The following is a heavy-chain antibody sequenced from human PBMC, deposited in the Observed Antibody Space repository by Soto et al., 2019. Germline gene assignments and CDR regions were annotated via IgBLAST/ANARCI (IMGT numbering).Heavy chain of an antibody. J-gene: IGHJ6*02. CDR2: INAGNGNT. CDR1: GYTFTSYD. V-gene: IGHV1-3*01. Sequence: AASLKVSCKASGYTFTSYDINWLRQATGQGLEWMGWINAGNGNTKYSQKFQGRVTITRDTSASTAYMELSSLRSEDTAVYYCARESTVTTYYYYGMDFWGQGTTVTVS. CDR3: ARESTVTTYYYYGMDF. D-gene: IGHD4-4*01.